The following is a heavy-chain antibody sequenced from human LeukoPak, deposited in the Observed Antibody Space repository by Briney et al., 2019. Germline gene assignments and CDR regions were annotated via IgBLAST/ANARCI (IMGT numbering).Heavy chain of an antibody. J-gene: IGHJ4*02. CDR2: TYYRSKWYN. Sequence: SQTLSLTCVDSGDSVSSKNGAWNWIRQSPSRGLEWLGRTYYRSKWYNDYAESMEGRMTISQDTSKNQYSLHLNSVTPDDTAVYDCARDFGTTGWHTFDYWGQGTLVTVSS. CDR3: ARDFGTTGWHTFDY. D-gene: IGHD6-19*01. V-gene: IGHV6-1*01. CDR1: GDSVSSKNGA.